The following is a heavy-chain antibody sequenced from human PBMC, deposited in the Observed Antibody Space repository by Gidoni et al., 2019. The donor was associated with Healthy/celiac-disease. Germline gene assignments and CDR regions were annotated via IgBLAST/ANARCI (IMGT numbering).Heavy chain of an antibody. CDR3: ARGRAGSSGWYRGVDGWFDP. Sequence: QVQLQQWAAGLLTPSQTLSPTRAVYGGSSSGYSWSWIRQPPGKGLEWIGEINHSGSTNYNPSLKSRVTISVDTSKNQFSLKLSSVTAADTAVYYCARGRAGSSGWYRGVDGWFDPWGQGTLVTVSS. J-gene: IGHJ5*02. D-gene: IGHD6-19*01. CDR2: INHSGST. CDR1: GGSSSGYS. V-gene: IGHV4-34*01.